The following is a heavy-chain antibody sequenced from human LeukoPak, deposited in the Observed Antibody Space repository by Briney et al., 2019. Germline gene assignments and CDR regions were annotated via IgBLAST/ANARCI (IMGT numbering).Heavy chain of an antibody. V-gene: IGHV3-53*01. CDR3: ARDPGFYGSGSSDY. D-gene: IGHD3-10*01. J-gene: IGHJ4*02. Sequence: GGSLRLSCAASGLTVSSNYMSWVRQAPGKGLEWVSVIYSGGSTYYADSVKGRFAISRDNSKNTLYLQMNSLRAEDTAVYYCARDPGFYGSGSSDYWGQGTLVTVSS. CDR1: GLTVSSNY. CDR2: IYSGGST.